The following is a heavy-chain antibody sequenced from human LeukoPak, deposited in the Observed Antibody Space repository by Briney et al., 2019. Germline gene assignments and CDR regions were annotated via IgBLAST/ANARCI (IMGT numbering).Heavy chain of an antibody. V-gene: IGHV3-7*01. CDR1: GFTFSSYW. Sequence: GGSLRLSCAASGFTFSSYWMSWVRQAPGKGLEWVANIKQDGSEKYYVDSVKGRFTISRDNAKNSLYLQMNSLRAEDTAVYYCARERNWNYGPNWFDPWGQGTLVTVSS. D-gene: IGHD1-7*01. J-gene: IGHJ5*02. CDR3: ARERNWNYGPNWFDP. CDR2: IKQDGSEK.